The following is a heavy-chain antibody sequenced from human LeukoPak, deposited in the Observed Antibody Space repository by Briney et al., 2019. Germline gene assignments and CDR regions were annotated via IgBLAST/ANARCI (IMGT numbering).Heavy chain of an antibody. V-gene: IGHV3-23*01. CDR2: ISGSGDIT. Sequence: GGSLRLSCAASGFTFSSYAMSWVRQAPGKGLEWVSLISGSGDITYYAHSLKDRFTISRDNSKNTLYLQMHSLRAEDTAVYYCAARPGDLAVPFDYWGQGTLVTVSS. CDR1: GFTFSSYA. CDR3: AARPGDLAVPFDY. J-gene: IGHJ4*02. D-gene: IGHD3-10*01.